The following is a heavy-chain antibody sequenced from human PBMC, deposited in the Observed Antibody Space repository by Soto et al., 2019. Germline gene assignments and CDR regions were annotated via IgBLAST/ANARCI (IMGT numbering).Heavy chain of an antibody. V-gene: IGHV1-69*06. J-gene: IGHJ3*02. D-gene: IGHD3-22*01. Sequence: QVQLLQSGAEVKQPGSSVKVSCKASGGTFSSYTISWVRQAPGQGLEWMGGIIPICGTTNYAQKFQGRVTIMADKSTSTAEMELSSLRSEDTAVYYCARDETQGITVMVVAKSHAFNIWGQGTLVTVSS. CDR2: IIPICGTT. CDR3: ARDETQGITVMVVAKSHAFNI. CDR1: GGTFSSYT.